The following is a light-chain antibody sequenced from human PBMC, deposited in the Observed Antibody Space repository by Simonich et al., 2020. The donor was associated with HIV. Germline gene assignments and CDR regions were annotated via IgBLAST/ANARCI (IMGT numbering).Light chain of an antibody. CDR2: GAS. CDR1: QNVSSN. CDR3: QQYNNWPYT. V-gene: IGKV3-15*01. Sequence: EIVMTQSPVTLSESPGERATLSCRASQNVSSNLAWYQQKPGQAPSLLIYGASTRATGIPASFSGSGSGTEFALTISSLQSEDFAVYYCQQYNNWPYTFGQGTKLEIK. J-gene: IGKJ2*01.